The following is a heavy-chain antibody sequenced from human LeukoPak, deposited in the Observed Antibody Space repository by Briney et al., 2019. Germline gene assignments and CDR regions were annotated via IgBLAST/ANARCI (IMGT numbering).Heavy chain of an antibody. D-gene: IGHD2-15*01. Sequence: PGGSLRLSCAASGSTFSSYAMHWVRQAPGKGLGWEAVILYDGNNKSYADSVKGRFTISIAKSKNTLYLQMNSLRAEDTDVYYCAKAGAVVVVVAKFFDYWGQGTLVTVSS. V-gene: IGHV3-30*04. J-gene: IGHJ4*02. CDR2: ILYDGNNK. CDR3: AKAGAVVVVVAKFFDY. CDR1: GSTFSSYA.